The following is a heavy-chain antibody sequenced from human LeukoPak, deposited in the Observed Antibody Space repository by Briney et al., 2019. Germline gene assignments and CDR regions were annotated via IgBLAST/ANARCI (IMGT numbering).Heavy chain of an antibody. CDR3: AACSGYSYGFTIDY. V-gene: IGHV3-23*01. CDR1: GFTFSSYA. CDR2: ISGSGGST. Sequence: GGSLRLSCAASGFTFSSYAMSWVRQAPGKGLEWVSAISGSGGSTYYADSVKGRFTISRDNSKNTLYLQMNSLRAEDTAVYYCAACSGYSYGFTIDYWGQGTLVTVSS. J-gene: IGHJ4*02. D-gene: IGHD5-18*01.